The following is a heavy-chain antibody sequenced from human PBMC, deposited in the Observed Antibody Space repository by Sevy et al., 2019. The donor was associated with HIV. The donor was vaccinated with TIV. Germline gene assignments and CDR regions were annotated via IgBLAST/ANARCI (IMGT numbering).Heavy chain of an antibody. J-gene: IGHJ4*02. Sequence: GGSLRLSCSASGFTVSINYMTWVRQAPGKGLEWVSVIYSDGTTHHGDSVKGRFTISRDNSENTLYLQMNSLRVEDTAVYYCARGKGGYGYALNYWGQGTLVTVSS. CDR2: IYSDGTT. D-gene: IGHD5-18*01. V-gene: IGHV3-66*01. CDR1: GFTVSINY. CDR3: ARGKGGYGYALNY.